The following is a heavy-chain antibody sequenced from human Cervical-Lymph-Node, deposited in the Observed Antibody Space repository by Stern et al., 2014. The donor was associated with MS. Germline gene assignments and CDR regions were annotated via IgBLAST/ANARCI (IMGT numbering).Heavy chain of an antibody. CDR3: ARQRYFDY. J-gene: IGHJ4*02. CDR1: GYTFTSYW. V-gene: IGHV5-51*01. Sequence: EVQLVQSGPEVKRPGESLKISCQASGYTFTSYWIGWARQMPGKGLEWIAIIFPGGSDIRYSPSFQAQVTISADKSSSTAYLQWNNLKASDTAIYYCARQRYFDYWGQGTLVTVSS. CDR2: IFPGGSDI.